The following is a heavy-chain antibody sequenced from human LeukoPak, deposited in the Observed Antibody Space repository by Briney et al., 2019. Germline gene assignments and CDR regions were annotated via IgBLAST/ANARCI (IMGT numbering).Heavy chain of an antibody. V-gene: IGHV5-51*01. Sequence: GESLKISCKGSGYSFSSYWIGCVRQMPREGLEWVGIIYPGDSDTRYSPSFQGQVTISADKSISTAYLQWSSLKASDTAMYYCARSPYSGSYLPFDYWGQGTLVTVSS. CDR1: GYSFSSYW. J-gene: IGHJ4*02. CDR2: IYPGDSDT. CDR3: ARSPYSGSYLPFDY. D-gene: IGHD1-26*01.